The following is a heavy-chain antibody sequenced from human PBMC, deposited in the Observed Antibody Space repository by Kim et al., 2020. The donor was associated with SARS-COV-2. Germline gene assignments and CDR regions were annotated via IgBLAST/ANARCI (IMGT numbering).Heavy chain of an antibody. J-gene: IGHJ4*02. V-gene: IGHV3-23*01. Sequence: GGSLRLSCAASGFTFSSYAMSWVRQAPGKGLEWVSAISGSGGSTYYADSVKGRFTISRDNSKNTLYLQMNSLRAEDTAVYYCANPSGYSGYDRNFDYWGQGTLVTVSS. CDR1: GFTFSSYA. CDR2: ISGSGGST. CDR3: ANPSGYSGYDRNFDY. D-gene: IGHD5-12*01.